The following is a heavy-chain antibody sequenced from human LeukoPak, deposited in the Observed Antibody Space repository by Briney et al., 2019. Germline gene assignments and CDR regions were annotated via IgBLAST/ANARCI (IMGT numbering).Heavy chain of an antibody. V-gene: IGHV3-33*01. D-gene: IGHD6-6*01. CDR3: ARAYSSSSEANFDY. CDR2: IWYDGSRI. CDR1: GFIFSNYG. J-gene: IGHJ4*02. Sequence: PGGSLRLSCVASGFIFSNYGMHWVRQAPGKGLDWVAVIWYDGSRIYYADSVKGRFTISRDNSKNTLYLQMNSLRAEDTAVYYCARAYSSSSEANFDYWGQGTLVTVSS.